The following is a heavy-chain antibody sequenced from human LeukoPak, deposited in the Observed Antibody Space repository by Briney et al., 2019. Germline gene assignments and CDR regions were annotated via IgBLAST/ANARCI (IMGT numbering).Heavy chain of an antibody. V-gene: IGHV1-8*01. D-gene: IGHD1-26*01. J-gene: IGHJ5*02. CDR3: ARKPVGATWARFDP. CDR2: MNPNSGNT. CDR1: GYTFTSYD. Sequence: ASVKVSCKASGYTFTSYDINWVRQATGQGLEWMGWMNPNSGNTGYAQKFQGRVTMTRNTSISTAYMELSGLRSEDTAVYYCARKPVGATWARFDPWGQGTLVTVSS.